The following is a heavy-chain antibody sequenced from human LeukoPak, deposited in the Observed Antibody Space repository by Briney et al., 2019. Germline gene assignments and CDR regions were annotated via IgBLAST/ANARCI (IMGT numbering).Heavy chain of an antibody. CDR1: GGSITSFY. Sequence: KPSETLSLTCTVSGGSITSFYWGWIRQPPGKGLERIGYIYNSGSTDYNPSLKSRVTISADTSKNQFSLKLSSVTAADTAVYYCARDVGGGPFFDYWGQGTLVTVSP. J-gene: IGHJ4*02. CDR3: ARDVGGGPFFDY. V-gene: IGHV4-59*01. D-gene: IGHD2-15*01. CDR2: IYNSGST.